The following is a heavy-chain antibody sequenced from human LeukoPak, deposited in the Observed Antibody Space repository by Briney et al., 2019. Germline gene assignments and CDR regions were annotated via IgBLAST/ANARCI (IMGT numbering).Heavy chain of an antibody. CDR3: AGHHPRNTVDF. D-gene: IGHD3-16*02. CDR1: GGSISSGYYY. J-gene: IGHJ4*02. V-gene: IGHV4-31*03. Sequence: SETLSLTCIVSGGSISSGYYYWSWVRQHPEKGLEWIGYIYYSGSTYYNPSLKSRVTISVDTSKNQFSLKLSSVTAADTAVYYCAGHHPRNTVDFWGQGTLVTVSS. CDR2: IYYSGST.